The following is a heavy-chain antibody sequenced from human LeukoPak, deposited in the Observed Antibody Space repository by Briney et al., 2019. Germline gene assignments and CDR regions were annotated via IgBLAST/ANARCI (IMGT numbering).Heavy chain of an antibody. V-gene: IGHV4-39*01. CDR1: GGSISSSSYF. CDR3: ARHPLGGTYLNRFDP. CDR2: IFYSGST. D-gene: IGHD3-16*01. J-gene: IGHJ5*02. Sequence: PSETLSLTCTVSGGSISSSSYFWGWIRQPPGKGLEWTGSIFYSGSTYYNPSLRSRLTISVDTSKNQFSLKLSSVTAADTAVYYCARHPLGGTYLNRFDPWGQGTLVTVSS.